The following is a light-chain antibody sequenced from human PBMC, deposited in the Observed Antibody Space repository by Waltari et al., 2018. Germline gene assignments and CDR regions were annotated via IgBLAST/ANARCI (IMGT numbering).Light chain of an antibody. CDR2: WAS. CDR1: QRVLYSSNSKNH. V-gene: IGKV4-1*01. CDR3: QQYYDTPWT. J-gene: IGKJ1*01. Sequence: DIVMTQSPDSLAVFLGARATINCKSSQRVLYSSNSKNHLAWYRQKPGQPPKLLIYWASTRESGVPDRFSGSGSGTDFTLTISSLQAEDVAVYYCQQYYDTPWTFGQGTKVEIK.